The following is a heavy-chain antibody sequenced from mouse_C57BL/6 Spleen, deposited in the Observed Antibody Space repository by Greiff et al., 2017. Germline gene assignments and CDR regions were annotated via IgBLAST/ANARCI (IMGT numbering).Heavy chain of an antibody. Sequence: QVQLQQPGTELVKPGASVKLSCTASGYTFTSYWMYWVKQRPGKGLEWIGNINPSNGGTYYNETCKNKATLTLDKSTSTAYMQLSSLKSEDTAVYYCASGTAQDTYYWGQGTTLTVSS. V-gene: IGHV1-53*01. CDR3: ASGTAQDTYY. CDR2: INPSNGGT. J-gene: IGHJ2*01. D-gene: IGHD3-2*02. CDR1: GYTFTSYW.